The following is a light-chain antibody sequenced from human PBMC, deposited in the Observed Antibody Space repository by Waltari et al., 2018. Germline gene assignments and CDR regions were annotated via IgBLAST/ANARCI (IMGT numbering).Light chain of an antibody. CDR1: QSLLHSTGYDF. CDR3: MQALQTPFT. Sequence: DIVLTQSPLYLLVTPGEPASISCRSHQSLLHSTGYDFLDWYLQRPGQSPQLVIYLGSSRASGVPDRFSGSGSGTDFTLKISRVEAEDVGVYYCMQALQTPFTFGPGTRLDLK. CDR2: LGS. J-gene: IGKJ3*01. V-gene: IGKV2-28*01.